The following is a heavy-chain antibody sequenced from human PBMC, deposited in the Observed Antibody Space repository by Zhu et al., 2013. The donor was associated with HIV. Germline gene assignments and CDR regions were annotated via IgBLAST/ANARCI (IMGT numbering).Heavy chain of an antibody. J-gene: IGHJ4*02. CDR2: ITPALYT. CDR3: AREPSGGSLYFDY. V-gene: IGHV1-46*01. D-gene: IGHD6-25*01. Sequence: QVQLVQSGAEVREPGASVKVSCKTSAYTFSNSFIHWVRQAPGQGPEWIGIITPALYTNYAQNFQGRATVTRDTSTNTVYLEVSSLTSGDTAIYYCAREPSGGSLYFDYWGPEPGRRLL. CDR1: AYTFSNSF.